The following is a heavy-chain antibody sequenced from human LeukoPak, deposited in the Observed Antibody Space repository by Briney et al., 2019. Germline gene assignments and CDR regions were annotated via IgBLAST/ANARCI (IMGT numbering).Heavy chain of an antibody. V-gene: IGHV1-18*01. CDR2: ISAYNGNT. CDR1: GYTFTSYG. Sequence: ASVKVSCXASGYTFTSYGISWVRQAPGQGLEWMGWISAYNGNTNYAQKLQGRVTMTTDTSTSTAYMELRSLRSDDTAVYYCARVRKRGNWFDPWGQGTLVTVSS. CDR3: ARVRKRGNWFDP. J-gene: IGHJ5*02.